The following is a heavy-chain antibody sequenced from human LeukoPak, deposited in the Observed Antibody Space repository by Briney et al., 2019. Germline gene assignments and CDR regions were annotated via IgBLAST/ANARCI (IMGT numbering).Heavy chain of an antibody. CDR2: IFYTGNT. J-gene: IGHJ4*02. D-gene: IGHD3-3*01. Sequence: SETLSLTCTVSGGSISSSNYYWGWTRQPPGKGLEWIGSIFYTGNTYDNPSLKSRVIMSVDTSKNQFSLKLSSVTAAGTAMYYCARLGPYYDFWSGYLPIDYWGQGTLVTVSS. CDR1: GGSISSSNYY. CDR3: ARLGPYYDFWSGYLPIDY. V-gene: IGHV4-39*01.